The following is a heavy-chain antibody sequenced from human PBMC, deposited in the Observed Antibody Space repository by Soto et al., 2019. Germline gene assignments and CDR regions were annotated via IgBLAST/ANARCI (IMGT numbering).Heavy chain of an antibody. CDR2: INPNSGGT. CDR1: GYTFTGYY. D-gene: IGHD6-19*01. Sequence: ASVKVSCKASGYTFTGYYMHWVRQAPGQGLEWMGWINPNSGGTNYAQKLQGGVTMTTDTYTSTAYMELRSLRSDDTAVYYCARVVDSSGWSGDYWVQGTMVTVSS. CDR3: ARVVDSSGWSGDY. V-gene: IGHV1-2*02. J-gene: IGHJ4*02.